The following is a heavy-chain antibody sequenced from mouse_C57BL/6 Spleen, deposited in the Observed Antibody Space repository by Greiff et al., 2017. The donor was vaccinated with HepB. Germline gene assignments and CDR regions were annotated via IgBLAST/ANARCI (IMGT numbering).Heavy chain of an antibody. CDR1: GFTFSSYA. CDR2: ISDGGSYT. D-gene: IGHD4-1*01. J-gene: IGHJ3*01. V-gene: IGHV5-4*01. CDR3: ASNWSFAY. Sequence: EVQGVESGGGLVKPGGSLKLSCAASGFTFSSYAMSWVRQTPEKRLEWVATISDGGSYTYYPDNVKGRFTISRDNAKNNLYLQMSHLKSEDTAMYYCASNWSFAYWGQGTLVTVSA.